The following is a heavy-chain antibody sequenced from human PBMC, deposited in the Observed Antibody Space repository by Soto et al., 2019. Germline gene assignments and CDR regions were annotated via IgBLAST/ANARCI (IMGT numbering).Heavy chain of an antibody. CDR3: ARGFLGEVAAPRVGYYYYYYMDV. Sequence: SETLPLTCTVSGGSINTTFYYWVWIRQSPGKGLEWIGNIYYSGSTNYNPSLKSRVTISVDTSKNQFSLKLSSVTAADTAVYYCARGFLGEVAAPRVGYYYYYYMDVWGKGTTVTVSS. CDR2: IYYSGST. V-gene: IGHV4-39*07. J-gene: IGHJ6*03. D-gene: IGHD2-15*01. CDR1: GGSINTTFYY.